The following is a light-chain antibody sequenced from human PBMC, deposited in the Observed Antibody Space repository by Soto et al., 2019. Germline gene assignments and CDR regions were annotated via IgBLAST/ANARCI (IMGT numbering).Light chain of an antibody. CDR1: SSDVGSYNF. Sequence: QSVLTQPASVSGSPGQSITISCTGASSDVGSYNFVSWYQQHPGKAPKLMIYEVSKRPSGVSNRFSGSKSGNTASLTISGLQAEDEADYYCCSYVGNSIYVFGTGTKLTV. CDR2: EVS. V-gene: IGLV2-23*02. J-gene: IGLJ1*01. CDR3: CSYVGNSIYV.